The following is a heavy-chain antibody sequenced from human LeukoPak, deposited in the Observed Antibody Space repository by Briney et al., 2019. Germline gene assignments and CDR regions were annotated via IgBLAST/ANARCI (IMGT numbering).Heavy chain of an antibody. D-gene: IGHD6-13*01. CDR1: GFSFSNSD. V-gene: IGHV3-NL1*01. Sequence: GGSLRLSCAASGFSFSNSDMHWVRQATGKGLEWVSGISPGGGPTYYADSVKGRFTISRDDSKNTLYLQMNSLRAEDTAVYYCAKAGYSSSWRVGTVDYWGQGTLVTVSS. CDR3: AKAGYSSSWRVGTVDY. CDR2: ISPGGGPT. J-gene: IGHJ4*02.